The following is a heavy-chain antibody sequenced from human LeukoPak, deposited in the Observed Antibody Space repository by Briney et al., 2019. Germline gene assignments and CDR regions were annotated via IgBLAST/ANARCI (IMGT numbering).Heavy chain of an antibody. CDR3: ATSLYGDYGFGAFDI. D-gene: IGHD4-17*01. CDR1: GGTFSSYA. CDR2: IIPIFDTA. Sequence: SVKVSCKASGGTFSSYAISWVRQAPGHGLEWMGGIIPIFDTANYAQKFPGRVTITADESASTAYMELSSLRSEDTAVYYCATSLYGDYGFGAFDIWGQGPMVTVSS. V-gene: IGHV1-69*13. J-gene: IGHJ3*02.